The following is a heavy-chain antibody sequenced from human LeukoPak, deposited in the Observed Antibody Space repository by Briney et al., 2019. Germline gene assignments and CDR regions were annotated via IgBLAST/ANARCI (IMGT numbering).Heavy chain of an antibody. J-gene: IGHJ4*02. CDR1: GGSISSGDYY. CDR3: ARDRGGGEYYFDY. V-gene: IGHV4-30-4*01. CDR2: IYYSGST. Sequence: SETLSLTCTVSGGSISSGDYYWSWIRQPPGKGLEWIGYIYYSGSTYYNPSLKSRVTISVDTSKNQFSLKLSSVIAADTAVYYCARDRGGGEYYFDYWGQRTLVTVSS. D-gene: IGHD4-23*01.